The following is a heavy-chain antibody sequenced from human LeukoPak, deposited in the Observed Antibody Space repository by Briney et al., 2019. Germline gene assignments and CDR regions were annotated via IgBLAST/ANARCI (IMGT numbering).Heavy chain of an antibody. D-gene: IGHD3-16*02. CDR3: TRAAGHYDYVWGTYRHPSFDY. V-gene: IGHV4-34*01. CDR2: INHSGRT. J-gene: IGHJ4*02. CDR1: GGSFSDYD. Sequence: PSETLSLTCAVHGGSFSDYDWHWIRQPPGKGLEWIGEINHSGRTNYNPSLKSRVTISLDTSKNQFSLKLSSVTAADTALYYCTRAAGHYDYVWGTYRHPSFDYWGQGTLVTVSS.